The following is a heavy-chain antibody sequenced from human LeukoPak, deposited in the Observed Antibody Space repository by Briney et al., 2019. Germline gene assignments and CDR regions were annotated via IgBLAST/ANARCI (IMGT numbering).Heavy chain of an antibody. Sequence: GGSLRLSCSASGFTFSSYAMHWVRQAPGKGLEYVSAISTNGGSTYYADSVKGRFTIPRDNSKNTLYLQTSSLRVEDTAMYYCVKVLGYSSSWYEDAFDIWGQGTMVTVSS. V-gene: IGHV3-64D*06. D-gene: IGHD6-13*01. CDR1: GFTFSSYA. CDR3: VKVLGYSSSWYEDAFDI. CDR2: ISTNGGST. J-gene: IGHJ3*02.